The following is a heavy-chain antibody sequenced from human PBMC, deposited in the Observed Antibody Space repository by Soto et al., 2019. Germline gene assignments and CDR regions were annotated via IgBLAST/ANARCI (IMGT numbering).Heavy chain of an antibody. J-gene: IGHJ5*02. D-gene: IGHD3-9*01. CDR3: ATHLFCDRDGCHWHMGS. V-gene: IGHV3-23*01. CDR1: GFTFSSYG. Sequence: EVHLLESGGGLAQPGGSLPLSCAASGFTFSSYGMTWVRQAPGKGLEWVSAISGDGASTYYAESVRGRFTITRDNSKSKLALQMDTLSADDTAVYYCATHLFCDRDGCHWHMGSWGPGTLVSVSS. CDR2: ISGDGAST.